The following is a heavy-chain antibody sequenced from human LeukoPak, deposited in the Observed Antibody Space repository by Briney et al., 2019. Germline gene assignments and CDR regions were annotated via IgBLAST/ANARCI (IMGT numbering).Heavy chain of an antibody. V-gene: IGHV3-30*18. CDR2: ISYDGSNK. Sequence: QPGRSLRLSCAASGFTFSSYGMHWVRQAPGKGLEWVAVISYDGSNKYYADSVKGQFTISRDNSKNTLYLQMNSLRTEDTAVYYCAKDKGSGSSYFDYWGQGTLVTVSS. D-gene: IGHD3-10*01. J-gene: IGHJ4*02. CDR3: AKDKGSGSSYFDY. CDR1: GFTFSSYG.